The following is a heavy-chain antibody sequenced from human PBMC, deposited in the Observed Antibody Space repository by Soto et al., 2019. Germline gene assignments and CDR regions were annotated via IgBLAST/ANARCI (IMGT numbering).Heavy chain of an antibody. CDR1: GGSISSGGYY. Sequence: SETLSLTCTVSGGSISSGGYYWSWICQHPGKGLEWIGYIYYSGSTYYNPSLKSRVTISVDTSKNQFSLKLSSVTAADTAVYYCARDGGTGTANFDYWGQGTLVTVS. V-gene: IGHV4-31*03. J-gene: IGHJ4*02. D-gene: IGHD1-1*01. CDR2: IYYSGST. CDR3: ARDGGTGTANFDY.